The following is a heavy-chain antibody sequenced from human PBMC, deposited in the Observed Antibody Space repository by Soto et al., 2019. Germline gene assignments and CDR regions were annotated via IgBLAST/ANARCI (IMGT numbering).Heavy chain of an antibody. V-gene: IGHV4-4*02. CDR2: TYHSGST. D-gene: IGHD2-21*02. J-gene: IGHJ6*02. CDR3: ARSRIVVVTAILSSYYYYGMDV. CDR1: GGSISSSNW. Sequence: KPSETLSLTCAVSGGSISSSNWWSWVRQPPGKGLEWIGETYHSGSTNYNPSLKSRVTISVDKSKNQFSLKLSSVTAADTAVYYCARSRIVVVTAILSSYYYYGMDVWGQGTTVTVSS.